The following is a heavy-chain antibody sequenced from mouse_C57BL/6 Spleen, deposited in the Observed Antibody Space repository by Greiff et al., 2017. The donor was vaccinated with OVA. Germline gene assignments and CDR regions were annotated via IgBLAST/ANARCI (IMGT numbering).Heavy chain of an antibody. D-gene: IGHD1-1*02. CDR3: ARRSWSFDY. CDR1: GYTFTSYW. J-gene: IGHJ2*01. V-gene: IGHV1-55*01. Sequence: QVQLQQPGAELVKPGASVKMSCKASGYTFTSYWITWVKQRPGQGLEWIGDIYPGSGSTNYNEKFKGKATLTVDTSSSTANMQLRSLTSEDSAVYNCARRSWSFDYWGQGTTLTVSS. CDR2: IYPGSGST.